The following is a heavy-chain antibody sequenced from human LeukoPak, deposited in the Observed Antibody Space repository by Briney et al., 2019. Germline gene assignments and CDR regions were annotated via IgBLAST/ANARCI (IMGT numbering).Heavy chain of an antibody. Sequence: ASVKVSYKASGYTFTSYYMHWVRQAPGQGLEWMGIINPSGGSTSYAQKFQGRVTMTSDTSTSTVYMELSSLRSEDTAVYYCARDLVPTYSSSPTGWFDPWGQGTLVTVSS. J-gene: IGHJ5*02. CDR3: ARDLVPTYSSSPTGWFDP. V-gene: IGHV1-46*01. D-gene: IGHD6-13*01. CDR2: INPSGGST. CDR1: GYTFTSYY.